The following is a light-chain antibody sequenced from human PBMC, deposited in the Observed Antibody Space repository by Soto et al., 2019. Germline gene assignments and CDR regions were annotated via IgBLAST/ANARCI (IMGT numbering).Light chain of an antibody. CDR2: DAR. V-gene: IGLV3-21*02. J-gene: IGLJ1*01. CDR3: QVWDTITDQYI. CDR1: NVGGKS. Sequence: SYELTQPPSVSVAPEQTARITCGGDNVGGKSVQWYQQKPGQAPVLVLYDARDRPSWIPERFSGSNSGNTATLIISSVEAGDEADFYCQVWDTITDQYIFGSGTKVTVL.